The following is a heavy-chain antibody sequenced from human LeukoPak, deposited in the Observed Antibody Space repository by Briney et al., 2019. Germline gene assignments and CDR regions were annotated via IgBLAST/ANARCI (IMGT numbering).Heavy chain of an antibody. CDR3: ASAQPMFEFYYFDY. Sequence: SVKVSCKASGYTFTSYGISWVRQAPGQGLEWMGGIIPIFGTANYAQKFQGRVTITADESTSTAYMELSSLRSEDTAAYYCASAQPMFEFYYFDYWGQGTLVTVSS. CDR1: GYTFTSYG. V-gene: IGHV1-69*13. CDR2: IIPIFGTA. J-gene: IGHJ4*02. D-gene: IGHD3-10*01.